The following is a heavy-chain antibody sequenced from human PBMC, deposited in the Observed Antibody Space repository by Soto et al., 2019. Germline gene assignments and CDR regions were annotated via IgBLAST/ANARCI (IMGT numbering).Heavy chain of an antibody. D-gene: IGHD6-19*01. J-gene: IGHJ4*02. Sequence: PGEALKISCKGSGYSFTKYWIAWVRQMPGKGLEWMAIIYPGDSDVKYSPSFQGQVTVSADKSISTAYLQWSSLQASDTAMYYCAKSLAAQAIDFWGQGTLVTVSS. CDR1: GYSFTKYW. CDR2: IYPGDSDV. CDR3: AKSLAAQAIDF. V-gene: IGHV5-51*01.